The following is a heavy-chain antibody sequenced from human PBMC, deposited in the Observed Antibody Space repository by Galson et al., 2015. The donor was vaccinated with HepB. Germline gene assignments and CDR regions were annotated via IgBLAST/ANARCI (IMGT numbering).Heavy chain of an antibody. CDR1: GGSISSYY. V-gene: IGHV4-59*01. Sequence: LSLTCTVSGGSISSYYWSWIRQPPGKGLEWIGYIYYSGSTNYNPSLKSRVTISVDTSKNQFSLKLSSVTAADTAVYYCARASPKGGFDYWGQGTLVTVSS. CDR2: IYYSGST. J-gene: IGHJ4*02. CDR3: ARASPKGGFDY.